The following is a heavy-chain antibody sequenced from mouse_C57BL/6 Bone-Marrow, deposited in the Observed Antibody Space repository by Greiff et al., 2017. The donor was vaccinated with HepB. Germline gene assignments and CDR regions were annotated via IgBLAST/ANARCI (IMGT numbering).Heavy chain of an antibody. CDR2: IRNKANGYTT. D-gene: IGHD1-1*01. CDR3: ERLRRSPMDY. CDR1: GFTFTDYY. V-gene: IGHV7-3*01. J-gene: IGHJ4*01. Sequence: DVHLVESGGGLVQPGGSLSLSCAASGFTFTDYYMSWVRQPPGKALEWLGFIRNKANGYTTESSASVKGRFTISRDKSQSILYLKMNALRAEDSATYYCERLRRSPMDYWGQGTSVTVSS.